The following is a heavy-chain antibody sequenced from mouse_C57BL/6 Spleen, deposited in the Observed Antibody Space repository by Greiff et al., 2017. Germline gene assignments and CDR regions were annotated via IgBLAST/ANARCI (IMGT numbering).Heavy chain of an antibody. D-gene: IGHD1-1*01. CDR1: GFNIKDDY. V-gene: IGHV14-4*01. CDR2: IDPENGYT. CDR3: TQSSYDYVSSWYFDY. Sequence: EVQLQQSGAELVRPGASVKLSCTASGFNIKDDYMHWVKQRPEQGLEWIGWIDPENGYTEYASKFQGKATITADTSSNTAYLQLSSLTSEDTAVYYCTQSSYDYVSSWYFDYWGQGTTLTVSS. J-gene: IGHJ2*01.